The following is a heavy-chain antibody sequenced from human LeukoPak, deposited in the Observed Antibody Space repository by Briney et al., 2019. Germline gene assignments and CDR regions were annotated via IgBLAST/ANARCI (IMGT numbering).Heavy chain of an antibody. V-gene: IGHV3-23*01. D-gene: IGHD1-14*01. J-gene: IGHJ4*02. CDR2: ISGSGGST. Sequence: GGSLRLSCAASGFTFSSYAMSWVRQAPGKGLEWVSAISGSGGSTYYADSVKGQFTISRDNSKNTLYLQMNSLRAEDTAVYYCAKYKVHYPREYFDYWGQGTLVTVSS. CDR3: AKYKVHYPREYFDY. CDR1: GFTFSSYA.